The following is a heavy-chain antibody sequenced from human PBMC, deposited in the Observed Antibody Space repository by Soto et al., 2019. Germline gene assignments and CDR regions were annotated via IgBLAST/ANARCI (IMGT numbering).Heavy chain of an antibody. V-gene: IGHV3-23*01. CDR2: IGGSGRFT. Sequence: PGGSLRLSCVASGFKFRSYAMSWVRQAPGKGLEWVSTIGGSGRFTNYADSVKGRFTLSRDNFRNTVYMQMNSLSSDDTATYYYAKDGSDADYPLYFFDSWGQGTLVTVSS. CDR1: GFKFRSYA. CDR3: AKDGSDADYPLYFFDS. D-gene: IGHD3-16*01. J-gene: IGHJ4*02.